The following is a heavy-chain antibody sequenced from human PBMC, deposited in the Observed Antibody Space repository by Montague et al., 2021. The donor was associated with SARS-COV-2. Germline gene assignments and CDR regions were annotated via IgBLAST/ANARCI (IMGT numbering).Heavy chain of an antibody. CDR1: GGSISRYY. Sequence: SETLSLTCTVSGGSISRYYWSWIRQTPGKGLEWIGYVHYSGSTXXXPSXXXRVTILVDTTKNQFSLMLSSVTAADTAVYYCARASLGRCSGGRCYVGLDPWGQGTLVTVSS. CDR2: VHYSGST. J-gene: IGHJ5*02. D-gene: IGHD2-15*01. CDR3: ARASLGRCSGGRCYVGLDP. V-gene: IGHV4-59*01.